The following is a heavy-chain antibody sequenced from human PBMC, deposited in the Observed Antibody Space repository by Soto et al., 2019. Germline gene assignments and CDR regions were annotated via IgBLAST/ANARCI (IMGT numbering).Heavy chain of an antibody. CDR3: ARDQYSSSWKRLLYGMDV. Sequence: QVQLQQSGPGLVKPSQTLSLTCAISGDSVSSNSAAWHWIRQSPSRGLEWLGRTYYRSKWYNDYAVSVKSRITINPDTSKNQFSLQLNAVAPEDTAVYYCARDQYSSSWKRLLYGMDVWGQGTTVTVSS. J-gene: IGHJ6*02. CDR2: TYYRSKWYN. D-gene: IGHD6-13*01. CDR1: GDSVSSNSAA. V-gene: IGHV6-1*01.